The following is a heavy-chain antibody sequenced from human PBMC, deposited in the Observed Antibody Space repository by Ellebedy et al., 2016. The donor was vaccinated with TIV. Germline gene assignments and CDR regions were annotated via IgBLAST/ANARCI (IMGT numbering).Heavy chain of an antibody. CDR1: GYTFTRST. CDR3: ARDGIPYYYGSGSKYYYGMDV. J-gene: IGHJ6*02. Sequence: ASVKVSCKASGYTFTRSTMHWVRQAPGQRLEWMGWINAGNGNTKYSQKFQGRVTITRDTSASTAYMELSSLRSEDTAVYYCARDGIPYYYGSGSKYYYGMDVWGQGTTVTVSS. V-gene: IGHV1-3*01. CDR2: INAGNGNT. D-gene: IGHD3-10*01.